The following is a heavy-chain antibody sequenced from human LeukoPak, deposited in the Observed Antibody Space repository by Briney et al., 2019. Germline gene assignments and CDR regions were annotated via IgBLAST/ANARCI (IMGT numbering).Heavy chain of an antibody. D-gene: IGHD3-3*01. CDR3: ARGKREYFGVVFLDY. V-gene: IGHV1-69*05. CDR1: GGTFSSYA. CDR2: IIPIFGTA. Sequence: ASVKVSCKASGGTFSSYAISWVRQAPGQGLEWMGGIIPIFGTANYAQKFQGRVTITTDESTSTAYMELSSLRSEDTAVYYCARGKREYFGVVFLDYWGQGTLVTVSS. J-gene: IGHJ4*02.